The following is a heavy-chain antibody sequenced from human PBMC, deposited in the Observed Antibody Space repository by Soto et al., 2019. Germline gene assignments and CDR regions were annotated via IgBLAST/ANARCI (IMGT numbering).Heavy chain of an antibody. V-gene: IGHV4-31*03. CDR1: GGSINSGGYC. Sequence: QVQLQESGPGLVKPSQTLSLTCTVSGGSINSGGYCWSWIRQHPGKGLDWIGCISYGGSTSYNPSLKSRVTLSVDTSKNQFSLKVTFVTAADTAVFYCSRGILVWGQGALITVSS. J-gene: IGHJ4*02. D-gene: IGHD5-18*01. CDR3: SRGILV. CDR2: ISYGGST.